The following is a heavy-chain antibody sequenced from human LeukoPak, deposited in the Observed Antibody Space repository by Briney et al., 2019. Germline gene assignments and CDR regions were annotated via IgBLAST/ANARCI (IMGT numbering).Heavy chain of an antibody. D-gene: IGHD4-17*01. CDR2: ISSSGSTI. CDR1: GFTFSDYY. Sequence: GGSLRLSCAASGFTFSDYYMSWIRQAPGKGLEWVSYISSSGSTIYYADSVKGRFTISRDNAKNSLYLQMNSLRAEDTAVYYCAKDLEMTTVTYYFDYWGQGTLGTVSS. V-gene: IGHV3-11*01. J-gene: IGHJ4*02. CDR3: AKDLEMTTVTYYFDY.